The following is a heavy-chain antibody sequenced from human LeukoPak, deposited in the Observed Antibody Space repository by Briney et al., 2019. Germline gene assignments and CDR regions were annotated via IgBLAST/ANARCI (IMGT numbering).Heavy chain of an antibody. CDR2: INPNSGGT. V-gene: IGHV1-2*04. D-gene: IGHD3-22*01. J-gene: IGHJ3*02. CDR3: ASSLDSSGYYYGDAFDI. Sequence: ASVKVSCKASGYTFTGYYMHWVRQAPGQGLEWMGWINPNSGGTNYARKFQGWVTMTRDTSISTAYMELSRLRSDDTAVYYCASSLDSSGYYYGDAFDIWGQGTMVTVSS. CDR1: GYTFTGYY.